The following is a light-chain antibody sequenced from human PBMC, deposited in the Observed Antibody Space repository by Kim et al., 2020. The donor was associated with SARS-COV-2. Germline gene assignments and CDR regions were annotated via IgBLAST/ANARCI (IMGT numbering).Light chain of an antibody. J-gene: IGLJ1*01. Sequence: QSVLTQPPSVSGAPGQRVTISCTGSSSNIGAGYDVHWYQQLPGTAPKLLIYANNNRPSGVPDRFSGSKSGTSASLAITGLQAEDEADYYCQSYDSSQSGYVFGTRTKVTVL. CDR3: QSYDSSQSGYV. V-gene: IGLV1-40*01. CDR1: SSNIGAGYD. CDR2: ANN.